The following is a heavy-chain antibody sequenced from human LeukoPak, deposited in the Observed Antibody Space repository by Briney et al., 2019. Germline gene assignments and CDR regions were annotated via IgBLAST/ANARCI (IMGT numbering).Heavy chain of an antibody. Sequence: SETLSLTCAGYGGSFSGYYWSWIRQPPGKGLEWIGEINLSGSTKYNPSLKSRVTISGDTSKNQFSLRLSSVTAADTAVYYCARYCSSTSCYWFDPWGQGTLVTVSS. V-gene: IGHV4-34*01. CDR2: INLSGST. J-gene: IGHJ5*02. D-gene: IGHD2-2*01. CDR3: ARYCSSTSCYWFDP. CDR1: GGSFSGYY.